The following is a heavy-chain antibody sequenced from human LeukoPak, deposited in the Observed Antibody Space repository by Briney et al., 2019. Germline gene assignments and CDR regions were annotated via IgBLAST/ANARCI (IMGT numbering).Heavy chain of an antibody. CDR3: ASRRLMVRGGGGFDY. J-gene: IGHJ4*02. V-gene: IGHV3-66*01. Sequence: PGGSLRLSCAASGFVVSSNYMSWVRQAPGKGLEWVSVIYSGGSTYYADSVKGRFTISRDNSKNTLYLEMNSLRAEDTAVYYCASRRLMVRGGGGFDYWGQGTLVTVSS. CDR1: GFVVSSNY. CDR2: IYSGGST. D-gene: IGHD3-10*01.